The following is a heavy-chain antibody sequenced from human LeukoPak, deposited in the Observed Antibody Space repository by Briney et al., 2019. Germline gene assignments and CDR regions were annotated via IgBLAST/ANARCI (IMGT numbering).Heavy chain of an antibody. D-gene: IGHD2-15*01. J-gene: IGHJ4*02. V-gene: IGHV3-9*03. CDR2: ISWNSGSI. CDR3: AKGGYCSGGSCYLDY. CDR1: GFTFDDYA. Sequence: PGRSLRLSCAASGFTFDDYAMHWVRQAPGKGLEWVSGISWNSGSIGYADSVKGRFTISRDNAKNSLYLQMNSLRAEDMALYYCAKGGYCSGGSCYLDYWGQGTLVTVSS.